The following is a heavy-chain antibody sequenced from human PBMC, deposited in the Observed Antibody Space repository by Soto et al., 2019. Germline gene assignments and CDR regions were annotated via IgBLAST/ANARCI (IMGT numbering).Heavy chain of an antibody. V-gene: IGHV1-69*13. J-gene: IGHJ6*02. CDR2: IIPIFGTA. Sequence: GASVKVSCTASGGTFSSYAISWVRQAPGQGLEWMGGIIPIFGTANYAQKFQGRVTITADESTSTAYMELSSLRSEDTAVYYCARTGLHEYYYYGMDVWGQGTTVTVSS. D-gene: IGHD4-4*01. CDR3: ARTGLHEYYYYGMDV. CDR1: GGTFSSYA.